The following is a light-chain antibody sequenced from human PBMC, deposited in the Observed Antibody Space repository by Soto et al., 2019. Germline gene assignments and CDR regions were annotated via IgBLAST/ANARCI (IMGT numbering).Light chain of an antibody. CDR3: QQRSNWPT. J-gene: IGKJ5*01. CDR1: QSLSSSY. V-gene: IGKV3D-20*02. Sequence: EIVLTQSPGTLSLSPGERATLSCRASQSLSSSYLAWYQQKPGQAPRLLIYGASTRATGTPARFSGSGSGTDFTLTISSLEPEDFAVYYCQQRSNWPTFGQGTRLEI. CDR2: GAS.